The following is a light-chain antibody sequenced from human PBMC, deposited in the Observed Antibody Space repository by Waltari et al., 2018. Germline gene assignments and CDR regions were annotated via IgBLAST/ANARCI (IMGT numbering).Light chain of an antibody. CDR2: RSD. Sequence: QSVLTQPPSASGTPGQGVTISCSGGASNIGNTAVNWYQQVPGKAPKLLIYRSDRRPAGVPDRFSGSKSGTSASLAISGLQSEDEADYYCAAWDDSLNGRWVFGGGTKVTVL. CDR1: ASNIGNTA. J-gene: IGLJ3*02. V-gene: IGLV1-44*01. CDR3: AAWDDSLNGRWV.